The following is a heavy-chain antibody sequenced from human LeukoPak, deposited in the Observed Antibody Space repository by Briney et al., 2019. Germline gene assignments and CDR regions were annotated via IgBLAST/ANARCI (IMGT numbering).Heavy chain of an antibody. CDR1: GFTFSSYA. CDR2: ISGSGGST. CDR3: AKAWEGGDAPDYYYGMDV. D-gene: IGHD1-26*01. V-gene: IGHV3-23*01. Sequence: PGGSLRLSCAASGFTFSSYALSWVRLAPGKGLEWVSAISGSGGSTYYADFVKGRFTISRDNSKNTLYLQMNSLRAEDTAVYYCAKAWEGGDAPDYYYGMDVWGQGTTVTVSS. J-gene: IGHJ6*02.